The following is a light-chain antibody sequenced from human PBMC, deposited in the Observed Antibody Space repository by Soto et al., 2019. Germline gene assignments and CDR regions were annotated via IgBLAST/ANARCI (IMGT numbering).Light chain of an antibody. V-gene: IGLV2-14*01. J-gene: IGLJ1*01. CDR3: SSYTSSSTLGV. CDR1: SSDVGGYNY. Sequence: QSVLTQPASVSGSPGQSITISCTGTSSDVGGYNYVSWYQQYPGKAPKLMIFDVGNRPSGVSNRFSGSKSGNTASLTISGLQAEDEADYYCSSYTSSSTLGVFGTGTKVTVL. CDR2: DVG.